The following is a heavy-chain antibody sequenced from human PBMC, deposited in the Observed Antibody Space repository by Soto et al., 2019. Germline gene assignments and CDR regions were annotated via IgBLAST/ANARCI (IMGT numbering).Heavy chain of an antibody. V-gene: IGHV3-33*01. Sequence: HPGVSLGLSFAAPEFTFSSYCMHWVRQAPGKGLEWVAVIWYDGSNKYYADSVKGRFTISRDNSKNTLYLQMNSLRAEDTAVYYCARSSLWSQWRWYFDYWGQGTLVTVSS. D-gene: IGHD6-19*01. CDR1: EFTFSSYC. CDR3: ARSSLWSQWRWYFDY. CDR2: IWYDGSNK. J-gene: IGHJ4*02.